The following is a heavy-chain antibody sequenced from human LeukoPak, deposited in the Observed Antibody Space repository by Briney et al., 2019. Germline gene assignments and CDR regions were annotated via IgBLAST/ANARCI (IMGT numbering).Heavy chain of an antibody. V-gene: IGHV3-30*03. Sequence: GGSLRLSCAASGFTFSSYGMHWVRQAPGKGLEWVAVISYDGSNKYYADSVKGRFTISRDNSKNTLYLQMNSLKTEDTAVYYCTTRGDDYVWGSYRRYDYWGQGTLVTVSS. J-gene: IGHJ4*02. CDR2: ISYDGSNK. D-gene: IGHD3-16*01. CDR3: TTRGDDYVWGSYRRYDY. CDR1: GFTFSSYG.